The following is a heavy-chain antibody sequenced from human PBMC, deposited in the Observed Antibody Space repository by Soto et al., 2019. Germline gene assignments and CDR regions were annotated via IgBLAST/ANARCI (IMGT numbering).Heavy chain of an antibody. J-gene: IGHJ4*02. D-gene: IGHD6-19*01. Sequence: GASVKVSCKASGGTFSSYTISWVRQAPGQGLEWMGRIIPILGIANYAQKFQGRVTITADKSTSTAYMVLSSLRSEDTAVYYCARDFRYSSGWSFDYWGQGTLVTVSS. CDR1: GGTFSSYT. CDR2: IIPILGIA. CDR3: ARDFRYSSGWSFDY. V-gene: IGHV1-69*04.